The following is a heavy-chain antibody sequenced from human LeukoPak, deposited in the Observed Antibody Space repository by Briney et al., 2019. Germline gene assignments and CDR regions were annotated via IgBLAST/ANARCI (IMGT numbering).Heavy chain of an antibody. CDR3: ARKRSGGRQNYYYYGMDV. Sequence: EASVKVSCKASGGTFSSYAISWVRQAPGQGLEWMGRIIPILGIANYAQKFQGRVTITADKSTSTAYMELSSLRSEDTAVYYCARKRSGGRQNYYYYGMDVWGQGTTATVSS. CDR2: IIPILGIA. D-gene: IGHD2-15*01. V-gene: IGHV1-69*04. J-gene: IGHJ6*02. CDR1: GGTFSSYA.